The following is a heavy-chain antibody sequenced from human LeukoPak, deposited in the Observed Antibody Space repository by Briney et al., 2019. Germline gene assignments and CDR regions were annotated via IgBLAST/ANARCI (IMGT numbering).Heavy chain of an antibody. CDR1: GGSFSSYY. Sequence: PSETLSLTCAVYGGSFSSYYWGWSRQPPGKGLEWIGSIYYSGSTYYHPSLKSRVTISVDTSKNQFSLKLSSVTAADTAVYHCARLRRGGSWYWGQGTLVTVSS. CDR3: ARLRRGGSWY. V-gene: IGHV4-39*01. D-gene: IGHD6-13*01. J-gene: IGHJ4*02. CDR2: IYYSGST.